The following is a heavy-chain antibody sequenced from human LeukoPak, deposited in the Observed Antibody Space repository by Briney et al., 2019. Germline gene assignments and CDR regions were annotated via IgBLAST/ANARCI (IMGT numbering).Heavy chain of an antibody. J-gene: IGHJ4*02. CDR2: IYPGDSDT. V-gene: IGHV5-51*01. CDR1: GYSFTNYW. Sequence: GESLKISCKGSGYSFTNYWIAWVRQMSGKGLEWMGIIYPGDSDTRYSPSFQGQVTISVDKSISTAYLQWSSLKAPDTAMYYCARVWENSGSYYYYWGQGTLVTVSS. CDR3: ARVWENSGSYYYY. D-gene: IGHD1-26*01.